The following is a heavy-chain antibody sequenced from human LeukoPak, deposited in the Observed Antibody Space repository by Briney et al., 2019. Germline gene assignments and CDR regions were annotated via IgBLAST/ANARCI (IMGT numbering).Heavy chain of an antibody. V-gene: IGHV3-30*18. Sequence: PGRALRLSCVASGFTFSTYGMHWVRQAPGRGLEWVALISYDESNKLYADSVKGRFTISRDNSKNTLYLQMNSLRAEDTAVYYCAKDGAVTTRYYYYNGMDVWGQGTTVTVSS. CDR2: ISYDESNK. J-gene: IGHJ6*02. CDR3: AKDGAVTTRYYYYNGMDV. CDR1: GFTFSTYG. D-gene: IGHD4-11*01.